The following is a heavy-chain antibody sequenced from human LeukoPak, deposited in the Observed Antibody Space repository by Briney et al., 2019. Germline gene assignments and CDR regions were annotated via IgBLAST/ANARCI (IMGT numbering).Heavy chain of an antibody. V-gene: IGHV1-2*02. CDR3: ARKSGSYSPSFDY. CDR1: GYTFTGYY. D-gene: IGHD1-26*01. Sequence: ASVKVSCKASGYTFTGYYMHWVRQAPGQGLEWMGWINPNSGGTNYAQKFQGRVTMTRDTSISTAYMELSRLRSDDTAVYYCARKSGSYSPSFDYWGQGTLVTVSS. CDR2: INPNSGGT. J-gene: IGHJ4*02.